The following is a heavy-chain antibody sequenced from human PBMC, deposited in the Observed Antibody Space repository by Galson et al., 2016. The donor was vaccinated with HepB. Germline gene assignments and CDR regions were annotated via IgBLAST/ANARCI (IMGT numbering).Heavy chain of an antibody. CDR3: ASTPYAEGDYELDC. CDR1: GFTFSSDA. J-gene: IGHJ4*02. V-gene: IGHV3-23*01. Sequence: SLRLSCAASGFTFSSDAMSWVRQAPGKGLEWVSAISGSGGSTYYADPVKGRFTISRDNSKNTLYLQMNSLRAEDTAVYYCASTPYAEGDYELDCWGQGTLVTVSS. CDR2: ISGSGGST. D-gene: IGHD4-17*01.